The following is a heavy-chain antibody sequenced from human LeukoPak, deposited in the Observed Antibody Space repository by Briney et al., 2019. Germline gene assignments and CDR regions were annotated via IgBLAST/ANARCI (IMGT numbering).Heavy chain of an antibody. CDR2: IDSDGST. V-gene: IGHV3-66*01. CDR1: GFTVSSNY. J-gene: IGHJ6*02. CDR3: ARERHVMDV. Sequence: GGSLRLFCAASGFTVSSNYMNWVRQAPGKGLEWVSVIDSDGSTYYADSVKGRLTISRDNSKNTVSLQMNSLRAEDTAVYYCARERHVMDVGGQGTTVSVSS. D-gene: IGHD6-25*01.